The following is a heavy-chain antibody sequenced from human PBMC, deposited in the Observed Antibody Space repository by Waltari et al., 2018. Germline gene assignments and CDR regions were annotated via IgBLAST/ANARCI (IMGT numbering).Heavy chain of an antibody. J-gene: IGHJ3*02. CDR3: AIGCCIAVAADASAFDI. V-gene: IGHV1-3*01. CDR2: INPSNGNT. CDR1: GYTFTSYA. Sequence: QVQLVQSGAEVKKPGASVKVSCKASGYTFTSYAMHWVRQAPGQRLEWMGWINPSNGNTECSQTFQGGVTMTRDTSASTGYMELISLRSEGTAVYYCAIGCCIAVAADASAFDIWGQGTMVTVSS. D-gene: IGHD6-19*01.